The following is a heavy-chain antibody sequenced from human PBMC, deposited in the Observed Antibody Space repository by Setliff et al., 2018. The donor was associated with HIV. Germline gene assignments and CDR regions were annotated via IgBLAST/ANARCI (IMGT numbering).Heavy chain of an antibody. Sequence: ASVKVSCKASGYTFSNYGISWVRQAPGQGLEWMGWISAYNDNTHYAQKLQGRVTMTTDTSTNTTYMELSRLRSDDTAVYYCARDPGYKSTWYGVFDIWGQGTMVTVSS. CDR3: ARDPGYKSTWYGVFDI. CDR1: GYTFSNYG. V-gene: IGHV1-18*01. CDR2: ISAYNDNT. J-gene: IGHJ3*02. D-gene: IGHD6-13*01.